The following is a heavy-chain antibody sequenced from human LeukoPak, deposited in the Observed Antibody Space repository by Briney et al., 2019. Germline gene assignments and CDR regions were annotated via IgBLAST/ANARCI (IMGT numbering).Heavy chain of an antibody. CDR1: RGSSRGYY. Sequence: SETLSLTCAVYRGSSRGYYWSWIRHPPRKGLEWIGEINHSGSTNYNPSLKSRVTISVDTSKNQFSLKLSSVTAADTAVYYCARGPFYYMDGWGKGTTVTVSS. V-gene: IGHV4-34*01. CDR2: INHSGST. J-gene: IGHJ6*03. CDR3: ARGPFYYMDG.